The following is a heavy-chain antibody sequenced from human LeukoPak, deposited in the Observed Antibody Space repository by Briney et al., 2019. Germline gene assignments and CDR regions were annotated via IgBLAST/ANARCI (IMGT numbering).Heavy chain of an antibody. D-gene: IGHD3-22*01. Sequence: PGGSLRLSCAAAGFTFSSYSMNWVRQAPGKGLEWVSSISSSSSYIYYAVSVKGRFTISRDNAKNSLYLQMNSLRAEDTAVYYCARVHEGDDSSGYYAFDIWGQGTMVTVSS. CDR1: GFTFSSYS. V-gene: IGHV3-21*01. CDR2: ISSSSSYI. J-gene: IGHJ3*02. CDR3: ARVHEGDDSSGYYAFDI.